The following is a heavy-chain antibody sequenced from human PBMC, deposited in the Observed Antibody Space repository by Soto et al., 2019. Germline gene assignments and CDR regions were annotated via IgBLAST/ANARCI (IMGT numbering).Heavy chain of an antibody. CDR2: ISGSGGST. CDR3: AKAQPPTTVVTPRDAFDI. J-gene: IGHJ3*02. CDR1: GFTFSSYA. Sequence: GSLRLSCAASGFTFSSYAMSWVRQAPRKGLEWVSAISGSGGSTYYADSVKGRFTISRDNSKNTLYLQMNSLRAEDTAVYYCAKAQPPTTVVTPRDAFDIWGQGTMVTVSS. V-gene: IGHV3-23*01. D-gene: IGHD4-17*01.